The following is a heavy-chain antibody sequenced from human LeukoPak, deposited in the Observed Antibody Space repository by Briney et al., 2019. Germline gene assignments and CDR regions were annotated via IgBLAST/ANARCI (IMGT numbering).Heavy chain of an antibody. CDR3: ARGVATSGAFDI. CDR1: GGTFSSYA. Sequence: SVKVSCEASGGTFSSYAISWVRQAPGQGLEWMGGIIPIFGTANYAQKFQGRVTITTDESTSTAYMELSSLRSEDTAVYYCARGVATSGAFDIWGQGTMVTVSS. CDR2: IIPIFGTA. J-gene: IGHJ3*02. D-gene: IGHD5-12*01. V-gene: IGHV1-69*05.